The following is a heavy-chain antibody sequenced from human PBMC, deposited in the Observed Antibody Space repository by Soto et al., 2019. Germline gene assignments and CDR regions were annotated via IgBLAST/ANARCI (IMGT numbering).Heavy chain of an antibody. CDR1: GGSFSGYY. D-gene: IGHD3-3*01. Sequence: NPSETLSLTCAVYGGSFSGYYWSWIRQPPGKGLEWIGEINHSGSTNYNPSLKSRVTISVDTSKNQFSLKLSSVTAADTAVYYCARGRVYNYDFWSGSRGWYFDYWGQGTLVTVSS. CDR2: INHSGST. V-gene: IGHV4-34*01. J-gene: IGHJ4*02. CDR3: ARGRVYNYDFWSGSRGWYFDY.